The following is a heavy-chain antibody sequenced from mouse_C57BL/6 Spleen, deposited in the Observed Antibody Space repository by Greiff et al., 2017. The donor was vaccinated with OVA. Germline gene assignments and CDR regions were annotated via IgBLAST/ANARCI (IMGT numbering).Heavy chain of an antibody. V-gene: IGHV1-42*01. CDR2: INPSTGGT. Sequence: EVKVVESGPELVKPGASVKISCKASGYSFTGYYMNWVKQSPEKSLEWIGEINPSTGGTTYNQKFKAKATLTVDKSSSTAYMQLKSRTSEDSAVYYCARWWDYAMDYWGQGTSVTVSS. CDR1: GYSFTGYY. J-gene: IGHJ4*01. D-gene: IGHD1-1*02. CDR3: ARWWDYAMDY.